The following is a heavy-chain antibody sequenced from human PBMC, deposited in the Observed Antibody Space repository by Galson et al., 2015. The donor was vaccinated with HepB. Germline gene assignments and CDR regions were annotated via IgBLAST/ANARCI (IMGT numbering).Heavy chain of an antibody. CDR2: VSSDGGTQ. D-gene: IGHD4/OR15-4a*01. CDR3: AKESEKPQYGAYFDF. V-gene: IGHV3-30*18. J-gene: IGHJ4*02. CDR1: GFTFNCCG. Sequence: SLRLSCAASGFTFNCCGMQWFRQAPGKGLEWVAVVSSDGGTQFYADSVKGRFTISRDNSKNTLYLQMNSLRVEDTAVYYCAKESEKPQYGAYFDFWGQGILVTVSS.